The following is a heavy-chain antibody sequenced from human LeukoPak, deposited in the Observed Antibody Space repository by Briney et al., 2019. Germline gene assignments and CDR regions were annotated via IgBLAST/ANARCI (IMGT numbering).Heavy chain of an antibody. V-gene: IGHV3-74*01. Sequence: GGSLRLSCAASGNYWMHWVRQAPGKGLVWVSHINSDGSWTSYADSVKGRFTISRDNAKNSLYLQMNSLRAEDTAVYYCARETGTNVFDYWGQGTLVTVSS. CDR1: GNYW. D-gene: IGHD4-17*01. J-gene: IGHJ4*02. CDR3: ARETGTNVFDY. CDR2: INSDGSWT.